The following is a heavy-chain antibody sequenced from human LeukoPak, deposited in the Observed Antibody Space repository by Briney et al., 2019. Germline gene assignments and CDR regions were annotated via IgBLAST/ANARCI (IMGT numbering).Heavy chain of an antibody. Sequence: SETLSLTCKVSGYSIGGDYYWAWLRQPPRKGLEWIGSIFHTGRTVYNPSYESRLTISMDTSKNEFFLRLNSVTAADTAVYFCARDGGYPTTDEGFDPWGLGTLVTVPS. CDR1: GYSIGGDYY. D-gene: IGHD5-12*01. CDR3: ARDGGYPTTDEGFDP. CDR2: IFHTGRT. V-gene: IGHV4-38-2*02. J-gene: IGHJ5*02.